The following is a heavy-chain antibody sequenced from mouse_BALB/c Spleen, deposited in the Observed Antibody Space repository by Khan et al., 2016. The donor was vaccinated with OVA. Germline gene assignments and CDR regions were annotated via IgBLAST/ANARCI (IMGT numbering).Heavy chain of an antibody. CDR3: ARGNWQSYYCDY. Sequence: VQLQQSGPELVKPGASVKMSCKASGYIFTNYVLHWVKQKPGQGLEWIGYINPYNGGTKYNEKFKGKATLASDKSSITAYMELSSLNSEDSAVYFCARGNWQSYYCDYWGQGTTLTLSS. D-gene: IGHD4-1*01. J-gene: IGHJ2*01. V-gene: IGHV1S136*01. CDR1: GYIFTNYV. CDR2: INPYNGGT.